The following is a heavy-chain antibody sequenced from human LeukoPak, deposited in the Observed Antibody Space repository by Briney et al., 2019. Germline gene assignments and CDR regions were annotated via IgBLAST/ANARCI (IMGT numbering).Heavy chain of an antibody. Sequence: ASVKVSCKASGGTFSSYAISWVRQAPGQGLEWMGGIIPIFGTANYAQKFQGRVTVTADESTSTAYMELSSLRSEDTAVYYCAIGSQLELRRIDYWGQGTLVTVSS. D-gene: IGHD1-7*01. J-gene: IGHJ4*02. CDR2: IIPIFGTA. CDR3: AIGSQLELRRIDY. V-gene: IGHV1-69*13. CDR1: GGTFSSYA.